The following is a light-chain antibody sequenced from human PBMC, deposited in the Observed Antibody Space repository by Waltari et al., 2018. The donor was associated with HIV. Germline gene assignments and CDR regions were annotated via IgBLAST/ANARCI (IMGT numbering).Light chain of an antibody. CDR3: QSGHNSDSI. CDR1: ALSKHY. Sequence: SYELTQAPSVSVSPGQTAKITCSGDALSKHYVYWYQQKQGQAPLMMIFKDSERPSEIPARFSASSSGSTSILTISGVQAEDEADYYCQSGHNSDSIFGGGTKLTVL. J-gene: IGLJ2*01. CDR2: KDS. V-gene: IGLV3-25*03.